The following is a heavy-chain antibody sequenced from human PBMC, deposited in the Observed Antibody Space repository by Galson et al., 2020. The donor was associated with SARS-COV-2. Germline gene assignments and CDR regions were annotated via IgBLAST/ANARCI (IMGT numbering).Heavy chain of an antibody. V-gene: IGHV4-61*02. J-gene: IGHJ4*02. CDR3: ASGPVAGSGE. CDR1: GGSISSGSYY. CDR2: IYTSGGT. Sequence: SETLSLTCTVSGGSISSGSYYWSWIRQPAGKGLEWIGRIYTSGGTNYNPSLKSRVTISVDTSKNQFSLRLSSVTAADTAIYYCASGPVAGSGEWGQGTLVTVSS. D-gene: IGHD6-19*01.